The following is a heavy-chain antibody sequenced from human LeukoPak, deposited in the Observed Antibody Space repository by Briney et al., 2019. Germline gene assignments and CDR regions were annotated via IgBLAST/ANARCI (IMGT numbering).Heavy chain of an antibody. J-gene: IGHJ6*03. CDR2: INWNGDNI. D-gene: IGHD5-12*01. Sequence: GGSLRLSCAASGFTFDDYGMTWVRQAPGKGLEWVSGINWNGDNIVYADSVKGRFTISRDNAQNSLYLQMNSLRAEDTALYYCARERATLDYYYYMDVWGKGTTVTISS. V-gene: IGHV3-20*04. CDR1: GFTFDDYG. CDR3: ARERATLDYYYYMDV.